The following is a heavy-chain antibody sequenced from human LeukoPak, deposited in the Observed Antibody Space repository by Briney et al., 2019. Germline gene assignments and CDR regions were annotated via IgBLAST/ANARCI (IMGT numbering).Heavy chain of an antibody. CDR1: GGSINNYY. CDR2: ISYSGST. V-gene: IGHV4-59*01. Sequence: KPSETLSLTCTVSGGSINNYYWSWIRQPPGKGLEWIGYISYSGSTTYNPSFKSRVTISVDMSKNQFSLNLRSVTAADTAVYYCARDLEESGRNLRFDPWGQGTLVTVSS. J-gene: IGHJ5*02. D-gene: IGHD1-26*01. CDR3: ARDLEESGRNLRFDP.